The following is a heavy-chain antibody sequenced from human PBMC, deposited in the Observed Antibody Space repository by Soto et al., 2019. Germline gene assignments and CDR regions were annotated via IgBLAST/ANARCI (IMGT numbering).Heavy chain of an antibody. Sequence: PGGSLRLSCAASGFTFSDYYMSWIRQAPGKGLEWISYISSNSNYKNHADSVRGRFTISRDNAKNSLYLQMNGLRAEETAVYYCARATGYYHTSGSNSWGQGTLVTVSS. D-gene: IGHD3-22*01. V-gene: IGHV3-11*06. CDR2: ISSNSNYK. CDR3: ARATGYYHTSGSNS. CDR1: GFTFSDYY. J-gene: IGHJ4*02.